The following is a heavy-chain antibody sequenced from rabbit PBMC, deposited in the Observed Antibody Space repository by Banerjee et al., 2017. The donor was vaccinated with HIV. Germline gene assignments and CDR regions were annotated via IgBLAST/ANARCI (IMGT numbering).Heavy chain of an antibody. J-gene: IGHJ4*01. CDR1: GFSFSSSYY. V-gene: IGHV1S40*01. D-gene: IGHD6-1*01. Sequence: QSLEESGGDLVKPGASLTLTCTASGFSFSSSYYMCWVRQAPGKGLEWIACIYGGSSGTTYYASWAKGRFTISKTSSTTVTLQMTSLTAADTATYFCARGWGGFSYRYNLWGQGTLVTVS. CDR2: IYGGSSGTT. CDR3: ARGWGGFSYRYNL.